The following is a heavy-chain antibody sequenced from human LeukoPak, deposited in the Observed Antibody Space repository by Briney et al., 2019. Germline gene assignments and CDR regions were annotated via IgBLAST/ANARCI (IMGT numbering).Heavy chain of an antibody. Sequence: PGGSLRLSCAASGFTFSSYEMNWVRQAPGKGLEWVSYISSSGGTMYYADSVKGRFTISRDNAKNSLYLQMNSLRAEDTAVYYCAKGYSYAYDYWGQGTLVTVSS. CDR2: ISSSGGTM. V-gene: IGHV3-48*03. J-gene: IGHJ4*02. CDR3: AKGYSYAYDY. D-gene: IGHD5-18*01. CDR1: GFTFSSYE.